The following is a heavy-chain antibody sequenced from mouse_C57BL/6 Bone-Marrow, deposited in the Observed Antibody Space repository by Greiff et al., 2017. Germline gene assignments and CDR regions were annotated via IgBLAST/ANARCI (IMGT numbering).Heavy chain of an antibody. CDR3: AREDYPRMFAY. CDR1: GFTFTDYY. CDR2: VYPYNGGT. Sequence: VQLQQPGAELVKPGASVKISCKASGFTFTDYYMHWVKQSHGKSLEWIGLVYPYNGGTSYNQKFKGKATLTVDTSSSTAYMELNSLTSEDSAVYYCAREDYPRMFAYWGQGTLVTVSA. J-gene: IGHJ3*01. D-gene: IGHD2-4*01. V-gene: IGHV1-36*01.